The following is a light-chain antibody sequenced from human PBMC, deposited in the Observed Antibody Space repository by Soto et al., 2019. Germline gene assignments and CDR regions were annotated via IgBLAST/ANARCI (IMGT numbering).Light chain of an antibody. CDR1: SSNIGRNF. Sequence: QSVLTQPPSVSAAPGQGVTMSCSGTSSNIGRNFVAWYQQFPGTAPKLLIYDDTKRPYGIPGRFSASKSGTSATLAITGLQTGDEADYYCGTWDSSLSVLVFGGGTQLTVL. CDR2: DDT. CDR3: GTWDSSLSVLV. V-gene: IGLV1-51*01. J-gene: IGLJ7*01.